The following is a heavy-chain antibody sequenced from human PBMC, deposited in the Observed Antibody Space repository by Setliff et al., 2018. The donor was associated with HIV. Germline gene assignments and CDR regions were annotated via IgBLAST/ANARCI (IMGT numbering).Heavy chain of an antibody. CDR1: GYTFTDFG. D-gene: IGHD6-13*01. J-gene: IGHJ4*02. V-gene: IGHV1-18*01. CDR3: ARLPDSSSWYVDY. CDR2: ISPNFGHT. Sequence: GASVKVSCKTSGYTFTDFGISWVRQAPGHGLEWMGWISPNFGHTNYAPNFHGRITMTVDTSTGRAYMELRSLRSDDTAVYFCARLPDSSSWYVDYWGQGTLVTVSS.